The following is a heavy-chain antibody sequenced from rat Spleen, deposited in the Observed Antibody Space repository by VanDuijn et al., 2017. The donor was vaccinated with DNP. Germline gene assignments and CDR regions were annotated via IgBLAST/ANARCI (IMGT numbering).Heavy chain of an antibody. CDR2: ISYDGGIT. Sequence: EVQLVESGGGLVQPGRSLKLSCAASGFTFSDYYMAWVRQAPTKGLEWVAYISYDGGITNYGDSVKGRFTISRDNAKDTLYLQMNSLRSEDTATYYCAREGDYYDGYGDALDAWGQGTSVTVSS. D-gene: IGHD1-12*03. CDR3: AREGDYYDGYGDALDA. J-gene: IGHJ4*01. CDR1: GFTFSDYY. V-gene: IGHV5-20*01.